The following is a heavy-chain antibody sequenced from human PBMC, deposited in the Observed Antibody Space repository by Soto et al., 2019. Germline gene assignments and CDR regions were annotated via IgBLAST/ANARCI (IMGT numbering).Heavy chain of an antibody. J-gene: IGHJ6*03. CDR1: GDSISSSSSY. D-gene: IGHD3-10*01. Sequence: QLQLQESGPGLVKPSETLSLTCTVSGDSISSSSSYWGWIRQPPGKGLEWIGSIYYSGSTYYKLSLKSRVTISVDTSKNQFSLNLSSVTAADTAVYYCARHLRAGSPYYYYMDVWGKGTTVTVSS. CDR2: IYYSGST. CDR3: ARHLRAGSPYYYYMDV. V-gene: IGHV4-39*01.